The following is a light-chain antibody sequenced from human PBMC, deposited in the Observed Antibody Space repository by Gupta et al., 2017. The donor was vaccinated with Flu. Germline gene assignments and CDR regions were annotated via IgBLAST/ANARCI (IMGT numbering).Light chain of an antibody. Sequence: AWYQQRPGQAPRLLMYASSNRATGIPDRFSGTGSGTDFTLTISRLEPEDFAVYFCQQDDYSPWTFGQGTKVQIK. V-gene: IGKV3-20*01. CDR3: QQDDYSPWT. CDR2: ASS. J-gene: IGKJ1*01.